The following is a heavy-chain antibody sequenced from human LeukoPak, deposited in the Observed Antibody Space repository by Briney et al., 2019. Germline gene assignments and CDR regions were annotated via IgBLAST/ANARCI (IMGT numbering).Heavy chain of an antibody. D-gene: IGHD4-23*01. J-gene: IGHJ5*02. CDR3: ARYTVVHNWFDP. CDR1: GFSLSTSGMC. Sequence: ESGPALVKPTQTLTLTCTFSGFSLSTSGMCVSWIRQPPGYALEWLALIDWDDDEYYSTSLKTRLTISKDTSKNQVVLTMANMDPVDTATYYCARYTVVHNWFDPWGQGTLVTVSS. CDR2: IDWDDDE. V-gene: IGHV2-70*01.